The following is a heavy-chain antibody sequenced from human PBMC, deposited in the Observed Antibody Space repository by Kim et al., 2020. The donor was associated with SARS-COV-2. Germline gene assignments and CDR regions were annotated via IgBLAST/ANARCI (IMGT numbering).Heavy chain of an antibody. J-gene: IGHJ4*02. Sequence: TIYYADSVKGRFTISRDNAKNSLYLQMNSLRAEDTAVYYCARYPVAGLDYWGQGTLVTVSS. CDR3: ARYPVAGLDY. V-gene: IGHV3-11*01. CDR2: TI. D-gene: IGHD6-19*01.